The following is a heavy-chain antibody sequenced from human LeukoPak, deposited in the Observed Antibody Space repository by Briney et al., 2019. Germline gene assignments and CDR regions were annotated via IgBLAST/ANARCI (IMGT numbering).Heavy chain of an antibody. CDR1: GFTFSSYA. Sequence: PGGSLRLSCAASGFTFSSYAMSWVRQAPGKGLEWVSAISGSGGSTYYADSVKGRFTISRDNSKNTLYLQMNSLRAEDTAVYYCAKVSRDYVLRYFDWSSSDYYFDYWGQGTLVTVSS. CDR3: AKVSRDYVLRYFDWSSSDYYFDY. J-gene: IGHJ4*02. D-gene: IGHD3-9*01. V-gene: IGHV3-23*01. CDR2: ISGSGGST.